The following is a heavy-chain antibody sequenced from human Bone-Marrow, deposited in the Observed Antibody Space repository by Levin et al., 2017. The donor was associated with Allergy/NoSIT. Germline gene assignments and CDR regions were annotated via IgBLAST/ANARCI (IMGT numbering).Heavy chain of an antibody. CDR3: ARVVWGLRDVDWSLEVVFDY. CDR1: GFSFGDSP. V-gene: IGHV3-49*03. Sequence: GESLKISCLTSGFSFGDSPIGFFRQAPGKGLEWVGFIRSKGYGWTPQYAASVTGRFTISRDDSERVAYLQMDSLTTEDTAVYYCARVVWGLRDVDWSLEVVFDYWGQGTLVTVSS. CDR2: IRSKGYGWTP. J-gene: IGHJ4*02. D-gene: IGHD3-9*01.